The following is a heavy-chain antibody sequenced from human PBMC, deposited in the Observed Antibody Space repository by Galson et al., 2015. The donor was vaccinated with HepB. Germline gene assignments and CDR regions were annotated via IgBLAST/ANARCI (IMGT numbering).Heavy chain of an antibody. J-gene: IGHJ4*02. CDR3: ARDRPTSGGDSV. D-gene: IGHD4-23*01. Sequence: SLRLSCAASGFTVSSKSMSWVRQAPGKGLECVSVIYSADSGGSTYYADSVKGRFTISRDNSKNTVYLQMNSLRTEDTAVYYCARDRPTSGGDSVWGQGTLVSVSS. V-gene: IGHV3-66*02. CDR1: GFTVSSKS. CDR2: IYSADSGGST.